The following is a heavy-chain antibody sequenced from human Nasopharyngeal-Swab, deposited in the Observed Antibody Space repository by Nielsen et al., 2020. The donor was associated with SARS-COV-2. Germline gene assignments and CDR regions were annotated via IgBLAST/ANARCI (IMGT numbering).Heavy chain of an antibody. V-gene: IGHV4-39*01. Sequence: SETLSLTCTVSGGSISSHSYYWAWIRKPPGKGPEWIGHIYYTGSTHYNPSLRSRVTTSVDTSKNQFSLELRSVTAADTGVYFCERLNYDFGGLYGVDVWGQGTTVTVSS. CDR2: IYYTGST. D-gene: IGHD3-3*01. CDR3: ERLNYDFGGLYGVDV. CDR1: GGSISSHSYY. J-gene: IGHJ6*02.